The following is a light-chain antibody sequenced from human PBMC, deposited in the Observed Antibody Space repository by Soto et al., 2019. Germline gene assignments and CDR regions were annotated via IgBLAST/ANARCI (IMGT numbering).Light chain of an antibody. CDR1: QNVSSN. CDR3: QQYNYWPRT. V-gene: IGKV3-15*01. J-gene: IGKJ1*01. CDR2: GAS. Sequence: IVMTQSPATLSVSPEERATLSCRASQNVSSNLAWYQQKPGQAPRLLIYGASTRATGFPARFSGSGSGTEFTLTISSLQSEDFAVYYCQQYNYWPRTFGQGTKVEIK.